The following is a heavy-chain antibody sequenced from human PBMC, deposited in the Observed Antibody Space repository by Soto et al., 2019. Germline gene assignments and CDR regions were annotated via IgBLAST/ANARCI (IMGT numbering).Heavy chain of an antibody. CDR1: GFTFSSYA. Sequence: GGSLRLSCAASGFTFSSYAMHWVRQAPGKGLEWVAVISYDGSNKYYADSVKGRFTISIDNSKNTLYLQMNSLRAEDTAVYYCARDGALGPLVYYYGMDVWGQGTTVTVSS. CDR2: ISYDGSNK. V-gene: IGHV3-30-3*01. J-gene: IGHJ6*02. CDR3: ARDGALGPLVYYYGMDV. D-gene: IGHD1-26*01.